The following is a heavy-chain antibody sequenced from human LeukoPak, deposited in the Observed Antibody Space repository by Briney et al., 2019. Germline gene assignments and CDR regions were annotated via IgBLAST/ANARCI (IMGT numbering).Heavy chain of an antibody. CDR1: GYTFTGYY. CDR3: ARTRNTMVRGVIIGYFDY. Sequence: ASVKVSCKASGYTFTGYYMHWVRQAPGQGLEWIGRINPNSGGTNYAQKFQGRVTMTRDTSISTAYMELSRLRFDDTAVYYCARTRNTMVRGVIIGYFDYWGQGTLVTVSS. V-gene: IGHV1-2*06. D-gene: IGHD3-10*01. CDR2: INPNSGGT. J-gene: IGHJ4*02.